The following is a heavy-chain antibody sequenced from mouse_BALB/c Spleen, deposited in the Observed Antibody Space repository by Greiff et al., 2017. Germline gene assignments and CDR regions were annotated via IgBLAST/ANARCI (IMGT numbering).Heavy chain of an antibody. V-gene: IGHV3-8*02. CDR1: GDSITSGY. J-gene: IGHJ2*01. D-gene: IGHD4-1*02. Sequence: EVMLVESGPSLVKPSQTLSLTCSVTGDSITSGYWNWIRKFPGNKLEYMGYISYSGSTYYNPSLKSRISITRDTSKNQYYLQLNSVTTEDTATYYCASQLGRGGGFDYWGQGTTLTVSS. CDR3: ASQLGRGGGFDY. CDR2: ISYSGST.